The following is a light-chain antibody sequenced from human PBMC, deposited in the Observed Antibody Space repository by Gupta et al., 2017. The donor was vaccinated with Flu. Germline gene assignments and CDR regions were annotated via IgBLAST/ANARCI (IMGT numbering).Light chain of an antibody. CDR3: AAWDDNVSGPV. V-gene: IGLV1-47*01. Sequence: QSVLTQSPSASGTPGQRLTISCSGGTSNIGSHSVYWYQHLPGAAPNLLVYENSQRPSGVPDRFTGSKSGTSASLAISGLRFDDEALYYCAAWDDNVSGPVFGGGTKVTVL. CDR2: ENS. CDR1: TSNIGSHS. J-gene: IGLJ3*02.